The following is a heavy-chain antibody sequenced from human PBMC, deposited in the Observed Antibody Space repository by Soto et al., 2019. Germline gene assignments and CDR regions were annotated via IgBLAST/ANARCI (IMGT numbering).Heavy chain of an antibody. D-gene: IGHD6-13*01. Sequence: EAQLVESGRGLVQPGGSLRLSCAASGFTFSNYEMHWVRQAPGKGLEYVSGISNNGAHTDYAKSVKGRFTISRDNSENTLYLQMGSLRAEDMALYYCARRGYGSRWPNVYMDVWGKGTTVTVS. CDR3: ARRGYGSRWPNVYMDV. CDR2: ISNNGAHT. V-gene: IGHV3-64*01. J-gene: IGHJ6*03. CDR1: GFTFSNYE.